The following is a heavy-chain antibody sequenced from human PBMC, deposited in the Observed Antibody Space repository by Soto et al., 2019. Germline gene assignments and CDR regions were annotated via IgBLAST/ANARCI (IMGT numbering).Heavy chain of an antibody. CDR1: GGSISSYY. CDR2: IYYSGST. D-gene: IGHD3-3*01. J-gene: IGHJ3*02. CDR3: ARDIYDFWSGHRMGRAFDI. Sequence: PSETLSLTCTVSGGSISSYYWSWIRQPPGKGLEWIGYIYYSGSTNYNPSLKGRVTISVDTSKNQFSLKLSSVTAADTAVYYCARDIYDFWSGHRMGRAFDIWGQGTMVTVS. V-gene: IGHV4-59*01.